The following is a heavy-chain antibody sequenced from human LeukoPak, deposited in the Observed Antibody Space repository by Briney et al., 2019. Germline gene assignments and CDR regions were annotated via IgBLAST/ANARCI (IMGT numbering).Heavy chain of an antibody. V-gene: IGHV3-33*08. D-gene: IGHD2-2*01. Sequence: PGGSLRLSCAASGFTFSSYGMHWVRQAPGKGLEWVAVIWYGGSNKYYADSVKGRFTISRDNSKNTLYLQMNSLRAEDTAVYYCATVPATALTPFDYWGQGTLVTVSS. J-gene: IGHJ4*02. CDR3: ATVPATALTPFDY. CDR2: IWYGGSNK. CDR1: GFTFSSYG.